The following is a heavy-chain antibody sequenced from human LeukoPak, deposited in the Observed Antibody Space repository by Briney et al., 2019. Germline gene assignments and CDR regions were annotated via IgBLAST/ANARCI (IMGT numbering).Heavy chain of an antibody. CDR3: ARDAYAPVHYYYYYYMDV. CDR2: IKQDGSEK. V-gene: IGHV3-7*01. CDR1: GFTFSSYW. Sequence: GGSLRLSCAASGFTFSSYWMSWVRQAPGKGLEWVANIKQDGSEKYYVDSVKGRFTISRDNAKNPLYLQMNSLRAEDTAVYYCARDAYAPVHYYYYYYMDVWGKGTTVTVSS. D-gene: IGHD2-2*01. J-gene: IGHJ6*03.